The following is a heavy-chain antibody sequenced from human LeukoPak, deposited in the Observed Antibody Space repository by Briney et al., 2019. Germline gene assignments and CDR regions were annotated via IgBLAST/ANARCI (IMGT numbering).Heavy chain of an antibody. CDR3: AKGVRYSSTYYFDS. J-gene: IGHJ4*02. D-gene: IGHD2-15*01. CDR1: GFTFSNYA. Sequence: GGSLRPSCAASGFTFSNYAMTWVRQAPGKGLEWVSVVTGSGADTNYADSVKGRFTLSRDNSNNTVYLQVNSLRAEDTAVYYCAKGVRYSSTYYFDSWGQGTLVTVSS. V-gene: IGHV3-23*01. CDR2: VTGSGADT.